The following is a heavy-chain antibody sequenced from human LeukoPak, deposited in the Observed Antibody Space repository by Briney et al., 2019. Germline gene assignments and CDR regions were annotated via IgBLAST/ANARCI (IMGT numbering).Heavy chain of an antibody. Sequence: PGGSLRLSCAASGFTFSSYSMNWLRQAPGKGLEWVSGIGGDDSTYYADSLEGRFTISRDTSKNTLFLQINNLRAGDTAVYYCAKDSHCGYFDYWGQGTLVTVSS. CDR1: GFTFSSYS. D-gene: IGHD2-21*01. J-gene: IGHJ4*02. V-gene: IGHV3-23*01. CDR3: AKDSHCGYFDY. CDR2: IGGDDST.